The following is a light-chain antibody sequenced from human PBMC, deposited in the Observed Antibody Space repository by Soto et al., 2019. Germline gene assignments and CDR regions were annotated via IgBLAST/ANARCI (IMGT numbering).Light chain of an antibody. Sequence: EIVLTQSPGTLSLSPGERATLSCRASQSVSSSYLAWYQQKPGQAPRLLIYNTSSRATGIPDRFSGSGSGTDFTLTISRLEPEDFAVYYCQQYGSSFLTFGGGTKVEIK. V-gene: IGKV3-20*01. CDR1: QSVSSSY. J-gene: IGKJ4*01. CDR2: NTS. CDR3: QQYGSSFLT.